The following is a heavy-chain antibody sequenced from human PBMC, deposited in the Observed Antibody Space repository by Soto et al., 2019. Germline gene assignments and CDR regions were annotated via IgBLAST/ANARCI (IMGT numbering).Heavy chain of an antibody. J-gene: IGHJ4*02. CDR1: GWSFSGYY. Sequence: SDTLSLTSAVFGWSFSGYYGAWIRQPPGTGLEWIGEINHSGSTNYNPSLKSRVTISVDTSKNQFSLKLTSVTAADTAVYYCARDKITGLFDYWGQGTLVTVS. V-gene: IGHV4-34*01. CDR3: ARDKITGLFDY. CDR2: INHSGST. D-gene: IGHD2-8*02.